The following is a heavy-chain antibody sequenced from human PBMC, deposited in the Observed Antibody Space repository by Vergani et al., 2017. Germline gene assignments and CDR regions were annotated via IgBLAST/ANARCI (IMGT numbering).Heavy chain of an antibody. CDR3: ARINYYGSSGYSLTRWHNWFDP. CDR2: INQDGSAK. V-gene: IGHV3-7*01. J-gene: IGHJ5*02. D-gene: IGHD3-22*01. Sequence: EVQLVESGGGLVQPGGSLRLSCAASGFIFSHYWMSWVRQAPGKGLEWVANINQDGSAKYYVDSVKGQFTISRDNAKNSLYLQMNSLRAEDTALYYCARINYYGSSGYSLTRWHNWFDPWGQGTLITFSS. CDR1: GFIFSHYW.